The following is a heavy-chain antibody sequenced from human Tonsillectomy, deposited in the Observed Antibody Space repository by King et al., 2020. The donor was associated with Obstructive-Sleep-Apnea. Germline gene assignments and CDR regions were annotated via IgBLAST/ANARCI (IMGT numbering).Heavy chain of an antibody. CDR2: IIPIFGTA. D-gene: IGHD2-21*02. J-gene: IGHJ4*02. V-gene: IGHV1-69*01. Sequence: QLVQSGAEVKKPGSSVKVSCKASGGTFSSYAISWVRQAPGQGLEWMGGIIPIFGTANYAQKFQGRVTITADESTSTAYMELSSLRSEDTAVYYCARGGVVVTAIPAYYVDYWGQGTLVTVSS. CDR3: ARGGVVVTAIPAYYVDY. CDR1: GGTFSSYA.